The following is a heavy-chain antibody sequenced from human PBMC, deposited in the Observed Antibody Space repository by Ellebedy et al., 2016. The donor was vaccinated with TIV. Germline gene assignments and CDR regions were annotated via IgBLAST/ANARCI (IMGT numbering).Heavy chain of an antibody. J-gene: IGHJ3*01. V-gene: IGHV3-15*07. CDR1: GFTFSNAW. Sequence: GGSLRLSCAASGFTFSNAWMNWVRQAPGKVLEWLGLIRDKSSGGTTEHAPSVKDRFTISRDDSKNSLYLQMNSLRTEDTAVYYCGRDRGYSACDLWGQGTMVIVSS. CDR3: GRDRGYSACDL. D-gene: IGHD5-12*01. CDR2: IRDKSSGGTT.